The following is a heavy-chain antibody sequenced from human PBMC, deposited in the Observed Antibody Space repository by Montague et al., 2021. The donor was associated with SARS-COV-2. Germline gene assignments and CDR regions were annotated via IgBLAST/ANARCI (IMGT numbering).Heavy chain of an antibody. Sequence: LSLTCTVSGGSINSGNYYWSWIRQHPGKGLEWIGNIHYSGSAYYSPSLRSRLTISMDTSKKQLSLTLSSVTAADTAVYYCARGCGNLDPPDFWGQGTLVTVSS. CDR3: ARGCGNLDPPDF. D-gene: IGHD4-23*01. J-gene: IGHJ1*01. CDR2: IHYSGSA. V-gene: IGHV4-31*03. CDR1: GGSINSGNYY.